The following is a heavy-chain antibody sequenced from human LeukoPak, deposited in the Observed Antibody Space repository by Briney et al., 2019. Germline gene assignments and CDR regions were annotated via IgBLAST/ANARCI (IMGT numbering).Heavy chain of an antibody. CDR3: ASYRPSCSSTSCAGFPWRPAEYFQH. V-gene: IGHV4-59*08. J-gene: IGHJ1*01. D-gene: IGHD2-2*01. CDR1: GGSISSYY. Sequence: SETLSLTCTVSGGSISSYYWSWIRQPPGKGLEWIGYIYYSGSTNYNPSLKSRVTISVDTSKNQFSLKLSSVTAADTAVYYCASYRPSCSSTSCAGFPWRPAEYFQHWGQGTLVTVSS. CDR2: IYYSGST.